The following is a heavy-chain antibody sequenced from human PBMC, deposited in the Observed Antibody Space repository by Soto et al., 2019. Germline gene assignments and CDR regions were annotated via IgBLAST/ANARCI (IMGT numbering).Heavy chain of an antibody. Sequence: PSETLSLTCAVYGGSFSGYYWSWIRQPPGRGLEWIGEINRSGSTNYNPSLKSRVTISVNTSKNQFSLNLNSVTAADTAVYYCARQRRDFDYWGQGSLVTVSS. V-gene: IGHV4-34*01. CDR1: GGSFSGYY. CDR3: ARQRRDFDY. CDR2: INRSGST. J-gene: IGHJ4*02. D-gene: IGHD6-25*01.